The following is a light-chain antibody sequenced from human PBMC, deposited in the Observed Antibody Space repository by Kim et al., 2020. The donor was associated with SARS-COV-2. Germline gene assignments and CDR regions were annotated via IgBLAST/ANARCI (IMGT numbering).Light chain of an antibody. Sequence: DIVMTQSPLSLPVTPGEPASISCRSSQSLLHSNGYNYLDWYLQKPGQSPQLLIYLGSNRASGVPDRFSGSGSGTDFTLKISRVEAEDVRIYYCMQALQTPTFGQGTRLEI. CDR3: MQALQTPT. J-gene: IGKJ5*01. CDR1: QSLLHSNGYNY. CDR2: LGS. V-gene: IGKV2-28*01.